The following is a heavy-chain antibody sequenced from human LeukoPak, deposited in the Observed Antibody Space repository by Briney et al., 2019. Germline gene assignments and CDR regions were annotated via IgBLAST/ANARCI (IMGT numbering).Heavy chain of an antibody. CDR3: ARDGVSTVDFDY. CDR2: INYDGTDT. Sequence: GRSLRLSCAASGFTFSTYWMHWVRQAPGKGPVWVSRINYDGTDTVYTDSVKGRFTISRDNAKNTLYLQMNSLRAEDTAVYYCARDGVSTVDFDYWGQGTLVTVSS. J-gene: IGHJ4*02. CDR1: GFTFSTYW. D-gene: IGHD1-14*01. V-gene: IGHV3-74*01.